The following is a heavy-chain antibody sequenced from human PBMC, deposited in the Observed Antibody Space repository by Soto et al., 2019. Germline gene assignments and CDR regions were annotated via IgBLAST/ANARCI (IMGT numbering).Heavy chain of an antibody. D-gene: IGHD4-4*01. V-gene: IGHV1-69*12. CDR1: AGTFSSYA. Sequence: QVQLVQSGAEVKKPGSSVKVSCKASAGTFSSYAISWVRQAPGQGLEWMGGIIPIFGTADYAQKFRGRVTITADDTTSTGYMELSILISEEKAVYYCASPTVGYHNCMEVWGQGTTVTVSS. J-gene: IGHJ6*02. CDR3: ASPTVGYHNCMEV. CDR2: IIPIFGTA.